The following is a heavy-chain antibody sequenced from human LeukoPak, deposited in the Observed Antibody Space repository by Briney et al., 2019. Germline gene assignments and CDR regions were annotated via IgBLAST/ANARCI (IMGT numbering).Heavy chain of an antibody. Sequence: GGSLRLSCAASGFTFSSYGMHWVRQAPGKGLEWVAVISYDGSNKYYADSVKGRFTISRDNSKNTLYLQMNSLRAEDTAVYYCAKDQAYYAKFGESMDVWGKGTTVTISS. D-gene: IGHD3-10*01. CDR2: ISYDGSNK. V-gene: IGHV3-30*18. CDR3: AKDQAYYAKFGESMDV. CDR1: GFTFSSYG. J-gene: IGHJ6*04.